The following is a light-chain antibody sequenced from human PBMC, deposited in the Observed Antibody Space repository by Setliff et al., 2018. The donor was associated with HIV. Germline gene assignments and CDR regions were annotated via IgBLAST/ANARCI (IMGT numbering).Light chain of an antibody. CDR1: QSLLYDSNNKNS. V-gene: IGKV4-1*01. CDR2: WAS. Sequence: DIVMTQSPDSLAVSLGERATINCKSSQSLLYDSNNKNSLAWFQQKPGQPPKLLISWASTREFGVPDRFSGSGSGTDFTLTISSLQAEDVAVYYCQQHYSTPWTVGQGTKVDIK. J-gene: IGKJ1*01. CDR3: QQHYSTPWT.